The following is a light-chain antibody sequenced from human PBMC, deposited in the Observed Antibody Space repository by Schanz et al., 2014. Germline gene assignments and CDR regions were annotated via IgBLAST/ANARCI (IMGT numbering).Light chain of an antibody. Sequence: DFQMTQSPSTLSASVGDRVSITCRASQSVGTSLAWYQQKPGKAPNLLIYKASILQTGVPSRFSGSGSGTEFTLTISSLQPDDFATYYCQQYKSYSQTFGQGTKVEIK. V-gene: IGKV1-5*03. CDR2: KAS. CDR1: QSVGTS. J-gene: IGKJ1*01. CDR3: QQYKSYSQT.